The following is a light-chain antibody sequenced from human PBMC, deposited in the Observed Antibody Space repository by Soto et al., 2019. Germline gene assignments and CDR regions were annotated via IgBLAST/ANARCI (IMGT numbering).Light chain of an antibody. V-gene: IGKV3-20*01. CDR3: QQYNDWPPLT. Sequence: EIVLTQSPGTLSLSPGERATLSCRASQSVSVNSLAWYQQKGGQAPRLLIYAASTRATGVPDRFSGSGSGTDFALTISRLETEDFAVYYCQQYNDWPPLTFGGGTRVDIK. J-gene: IGKJ4*01. CDR2: AAS. CDR1: QSVSVNS.